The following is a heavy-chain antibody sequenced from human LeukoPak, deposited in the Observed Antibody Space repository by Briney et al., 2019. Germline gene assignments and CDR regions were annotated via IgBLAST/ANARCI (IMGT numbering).Heavy chain of an antibody. D-gene: IGHD5-12*01. J-gene: IGHJ5*02. CDR3: ASVGYSGYDPDNWFDP. V-gene: IGHV1-2*02. CDR2: INPNSGGT. Sequence: ASLKVSCKASGYTFTGYYMHWVRQAPGQGLEWMGWINPNSGGTNYAQKFQGRVTMTRDTSISTAYMELSRMRSDDTAVYYCASVGYSGYDPDNWFDPWGQGTLVTVSS. CDR1: GYTFTGYY.